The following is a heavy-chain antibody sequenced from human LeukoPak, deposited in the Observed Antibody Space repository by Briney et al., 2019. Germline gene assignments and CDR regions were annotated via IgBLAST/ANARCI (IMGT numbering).Heavy chain of an antibody. CDR3: ARLLSYYDFWSANYRGDWYFDL. D-gene: IGHD3-3*01. CDR1: GNSISSGDNY. J-gene: IGHJ2*01. V-gene: IGHV4-61*08. CDR2: IYYSGTT. Sequence: SETLSLTCTVSGNSISSGDNYWSWIRQSPGKGLEWIGYIYYSGTTNYNPSLKSRVTISVDPSRNQFSLKLTSVTAADTAVYYCARLLSYYDFWSANYRGDWYFDLWGRGTLVTVSS.